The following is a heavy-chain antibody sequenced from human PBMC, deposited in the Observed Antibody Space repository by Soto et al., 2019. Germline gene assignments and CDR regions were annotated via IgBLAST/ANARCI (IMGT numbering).Heavy chain of an antibody. D-gene: IGHD2-15*01. CDR2: IWYDGSVK. V-gene: IGHV3-33*03. CDR1: GFSFSTYG. Sequence: QVQLVDSGGGVVQPGGSLRLSCAASGFSFSTYGMHWVRQAPGKGLEWVAVIWYDGSVKYYAESVKGRITISRDNSRDTLYLQMKSLRDDDTAVYFCAGVRVVADAGSFDYWGQGTLVTVSS. J-gene: IGHJ4*02. CDR3: AGVRVVADAGSFDY.